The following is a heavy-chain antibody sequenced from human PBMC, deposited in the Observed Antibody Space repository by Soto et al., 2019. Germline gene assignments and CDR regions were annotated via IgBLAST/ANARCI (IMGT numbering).Heavy chain of an antibody. CDR1: GGSFSGYY. Sequence: PSETLSLTCAVYGGSFSGYYWSWIRQPPGKGLEWIGEINHSGSTNYNPSLKSRVTISVDTSKNQFSLKLSSVTAADTAVYYCAGAYNWNYPRIDYWGQGTLVTVSS. CDR2: INHSGST. CDR3: AGAYNWNYPRIDY. J-gene: IGHJ4*02. D-gene: IGHD1-7*01. V-gene: IGHV4-34*01.